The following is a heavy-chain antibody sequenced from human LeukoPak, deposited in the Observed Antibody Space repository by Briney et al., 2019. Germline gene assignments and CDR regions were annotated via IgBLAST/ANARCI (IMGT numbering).Heavy chain of an antibody. CDR1: GGSISSYY. J-gene: IGHJ6*02. Sequence: PSETLSLTCTVSGGSISSYYWSWIRQPAGKGLEWIGRIYTSGSTNYNPSLKSRVTMSVDTSKNQFSLELSSVTAADTAVYYCAREWVVGATTYYYYGMDVWGQGTTVTVSS. V-gene: IGHV4-4*07. CDR3: AREWVVGATTYYYYGMDV. D-gene: IGHD1-26*01. CDR2: IYTSGST.